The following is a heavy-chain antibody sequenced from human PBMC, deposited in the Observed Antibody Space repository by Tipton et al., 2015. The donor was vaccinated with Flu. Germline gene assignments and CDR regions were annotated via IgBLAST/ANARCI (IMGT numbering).Heavy chain of an antibody. Sequence: QLVQSGAEAKKPGASVRVSCKASGYTFNSYGITWVRQAPGQGLEWMGWISPNSGGTLFAQKFQGRVTMTWDTSVNTAYMELRRLGSDDAALYFCARVGTFYSDSSGYYPLGYWGQGTLVTVSS. CDR3: ARVGTFYSDSSGYYPLGY. CDR2: ISPNSGGT. D-gene: IGHD3-22*01. V-gene: IGHV1-2*02. CDR1: GYTFNSYG. J-gene: IGHJ4*02.